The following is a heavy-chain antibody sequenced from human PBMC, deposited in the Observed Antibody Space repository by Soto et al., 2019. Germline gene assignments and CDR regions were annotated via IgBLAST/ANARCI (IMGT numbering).Heavy chain of an antibody. CDR2: ISYDGNNK. D-gene: IGHD2-15*01. CDR1: GFPFSSYA. Sequence: GGSLGLSCAASGFPFSSYAMHWVRQAPGKGLEWVAVISYDGNNKYYADSVKGRFTISRDNSKNTLFLQMNSLRAEDTAVYYCARGPSPVVAAVGYWGQGTLVTVSS. J-gene: IGHJ4*02. V-gene: IGHV3-30-3*01. CDR3: ARGPSPVVAAVGY.